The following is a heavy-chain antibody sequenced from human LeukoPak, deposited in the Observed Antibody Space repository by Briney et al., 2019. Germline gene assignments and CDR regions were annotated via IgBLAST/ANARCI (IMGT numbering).Heavy chain of an antibody. D-gene: IGHD5-18*01. CDR1: GGSISSSSYY. CDR2: IYYSGST. CDR3: ASYRVDTAMVEDY. J-gene: IGHJ4*02. V-gene: IGHV4-39*07. Sequence: SETLSLTCTVSGGSISSSSYYWGWIRQPPGKGLEWIGSIYYSGSTYYNPSLKSRVTISVDTSKNQFSLKLSSVTAADTAVYYCASYRVDTAMVEDYWGQGTLVTVSS.